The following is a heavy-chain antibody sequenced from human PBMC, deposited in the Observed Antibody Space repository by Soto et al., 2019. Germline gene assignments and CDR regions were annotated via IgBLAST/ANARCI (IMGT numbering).Heavy chain of an antibody. CDR2: IGTAGVT. J-gene: IGHJ2*01. V-gene: IGHV3-13*01. D-gene: IGHD6-6*01. Sequence: GECLRLSCAASGFTFSSYDMHWVRQATGKGLEWVSAIGTAGVTYYPGSVKGRFTISRENAKNSLYLQMNSLRAGDTAVYYCARVYSSSSWYFDLWGRGTLVTVSS. CDR3: ARVYSSSSWYFDL. CDR1: GFTFSSYD.